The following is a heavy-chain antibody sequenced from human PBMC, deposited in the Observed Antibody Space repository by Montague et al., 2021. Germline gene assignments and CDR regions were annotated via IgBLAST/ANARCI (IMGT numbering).Heavy chain of an antibody. CDR3: ARERDRYYYMDI. V-gene: IGHV4-38-2*02. CDR1: RSLINSDYY. CDR2: VSHGGRT. J-gene: IGHJ6*03. Sequence: SETLSLTCTVSRSLINSDYYWGWIRQPPGKGLEWMGSVSHGGRTYYNPSLKSRVTISVDTSNNHFSLKLSSVTAADTAMYYCARERDRYYYMDIWGKGATITVPS.